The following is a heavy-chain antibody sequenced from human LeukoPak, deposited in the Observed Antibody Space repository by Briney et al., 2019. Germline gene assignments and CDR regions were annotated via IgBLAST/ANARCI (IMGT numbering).Heavy chain of an antibody. CDR3: ARGMGFRPRYYDFWSGYFAS. D-gene: IGHD3-3*01. V-gene: IGHV4-30-4*01. J-gene: IGHJ5*01. CDR1: GGSISSGGYY. Sequence: PSQTLSLTCTVSGGSISSGGYYWSWIRRPPGKGLEWIGYIYYSGSTYYNPSLKSRVTISVDTSKNQFSLKLSSVTAADTAVYYCARGMGFRPRYYDFWSGYFASWGQGTLVTVSS. CDR2: IYYSGST.